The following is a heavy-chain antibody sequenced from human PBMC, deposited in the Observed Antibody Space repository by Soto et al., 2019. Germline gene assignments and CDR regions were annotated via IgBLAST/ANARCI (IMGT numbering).Heavy chain of an antibody. J-gene: IGHJ4*02. CDR1: GFTFSSYG. Sequence: GGSLRLSCAASGFTFSSYGMHWVRQAPGKGLEWVAVISYDGSNKYYADSVKGRFTISRDNSKNTLYLQMNSLRAEDTAVYYCAKDLTVAGKEDFDYWGQGTLVTVSS. CDR2: ISYDGSNK. D-gene: IGHD6-19*01. CDR3: AKDLTVAGKEDFDY. V-gene: IGHV3-30*18.